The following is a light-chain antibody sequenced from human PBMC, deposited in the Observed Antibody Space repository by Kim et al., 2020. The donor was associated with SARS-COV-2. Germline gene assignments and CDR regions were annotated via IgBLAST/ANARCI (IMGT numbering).Light chain of an antibody. CDR1: QSVSSSY. V-gene: IGKV3-20*01. J-gene: IGKJ2*03. CDR2: GAS. Sequence: EIVLTQSPGTLSLSPGERATLSCRASQSVSSSYLAWYQQKPGQAPRLLIYGASSRATGIPHRFSGSGSGTDFTLTISRLEPEDFAVYYWQQYGSSYSFGQGTKLEI. CDR3: QQYGSSYS.